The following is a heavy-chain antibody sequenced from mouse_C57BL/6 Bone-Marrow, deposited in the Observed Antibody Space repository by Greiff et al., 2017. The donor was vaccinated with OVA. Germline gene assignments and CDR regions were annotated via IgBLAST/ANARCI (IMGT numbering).Heavy chain of an antibody. CDR3: TRGYSNYYAMDY. Sequence: QVQLQQSGAELVRPGASVRLSCKASGYTFTDYEMHWVKQTPVHGLEWIGAIDPETGGTAYNQKFKGKAILTADKSSSTAYMELRSLTSEDSAVYYCTRGYSNYYAMDYRGQGTSVTVSS. D-gene: IGHD2-5*01. CDR2: IDPETGGT. J-gene: IGHJ4*01. V-gene: IGHV1-15*01. CDR1: GYTFTDYE.